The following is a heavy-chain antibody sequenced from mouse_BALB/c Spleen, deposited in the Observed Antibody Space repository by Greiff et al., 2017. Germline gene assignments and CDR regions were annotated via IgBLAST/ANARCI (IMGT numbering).Heavy chain of an antibody. D-gene: IGHD1-1*01. CDR3: AREGTVVRYFDV. CDR1: GFTFSSYG. Sequence: DVKLVESGGDLVKPGGSLKLSCAASGFTFSSYGMSWVRQTPDKRLEWVATISSGGSYTYYPDSVKGRFTISRDNAKNTLYLQMSSLKSEDTAMYYCAREGTVVRYFDVWGAGTTVTVSS. V-gene: IGHV5-6*02. CDR2: ISSGGSYT. J-gene: IGHJ1*01.